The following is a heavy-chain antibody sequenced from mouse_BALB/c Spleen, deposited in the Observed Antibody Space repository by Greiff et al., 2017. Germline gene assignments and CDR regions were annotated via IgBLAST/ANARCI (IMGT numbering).Heavy chain of an antibody. CDR1: GYTFTSYD. D-gene: IGHD2-2*01. Sequence: QVQLQQSGAELVKPGASVKLSCKASGYTFTSYDINWVRQRPEQGLEWIGWIFPGDGSTKYNEKFKGKATLTTDKSSSTAYMQLSRQTSEVSAVYFLARGSLCYGYYVDYWGQGTTLTVSS. V-gene: IGHV1S56*01. CDR2: IFPGDGST. J-gene: IGHJ2*01. CDR3: ARGSLCYGYYVDY.